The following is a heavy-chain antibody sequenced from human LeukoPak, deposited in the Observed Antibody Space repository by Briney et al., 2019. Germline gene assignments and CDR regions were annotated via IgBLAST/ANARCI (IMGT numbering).Heavy chain of an antibody. CDR2: IIPILGIA. CDR3: ARTEGYSGAFDI. Sequence: ASVKVSCKASGGTFSSYAISWVRQAPGQGLEWMGRIIPILGIANYAQKFQGRVTITADKSTSTAYMELSSLRSEDTAVYYCARTEGYSGAFDIWGQGTMVTVSS. V-gene: IGHV1-69*04. J-gene: IGHJ3*02. D-gene: IGHD5-12*01. CDR1: GGTFSSYA.